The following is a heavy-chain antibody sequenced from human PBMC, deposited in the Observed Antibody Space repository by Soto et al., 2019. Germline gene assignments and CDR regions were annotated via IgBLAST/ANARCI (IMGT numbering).Heavy chain of an antibody. V-gene: IGHV4-59*01. D-gene: IGHD1-1*01. CDR2: IYYSGST. J-gene: IGHJ5*02. CDR1: GGSISSYY. Sequence: SETLSLTCTVSGGSISSYYWSWIRQPPGKGLEWIGYIYYSGSTNYNPSVKSRVTISVDTSKNQFSLKLTSVSAADTAVYYCTRGGGTFDPWGQGTLVTVSS. CDR3: TRGGGTFDP.